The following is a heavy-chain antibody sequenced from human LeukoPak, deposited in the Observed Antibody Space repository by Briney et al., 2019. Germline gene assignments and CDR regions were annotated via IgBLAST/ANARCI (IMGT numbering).Heavy chain of an antibody. Sequence: GGSLRLSCAASGFTFDDYAMHWVRQAPGKGLEWVSLISWDGGSTYYADSVKGRFTISRDNSKNSLYLQMNSLRAEATALYYCAKGDHYRFDYWGQGTLVTVSS. V-gene: IGHV3-43D*03. CDR3: AKGDHYRFDY. CDR2: ISWDGGST. D-gene: IGHD1-14*01. CDR1: GFTFDDYA. J-gene: IGHJ4*02.